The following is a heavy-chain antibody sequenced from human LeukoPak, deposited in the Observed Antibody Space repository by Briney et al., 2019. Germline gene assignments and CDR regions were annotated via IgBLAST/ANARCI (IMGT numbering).Heavy chain of an antibody. J-gene: IGHJ4*02. CDR2: IYYSGST. D-gene: IGHD3-22*01. Sequence: SETLSLTCTVSGGSISSGDYYWSWIRQPPGKGLEWIGYIYYSGSTNYNPSLKSRVTVSVDTSKNQFSLKLSSVTAADTAVYYCARALPSNGYYFPALFDYWGQGTLVTVSS. V-gene: IGHV4-61*08. CDR3: ARALPSNGYYFPALFDY. CDR1: GGSISSGDYY.